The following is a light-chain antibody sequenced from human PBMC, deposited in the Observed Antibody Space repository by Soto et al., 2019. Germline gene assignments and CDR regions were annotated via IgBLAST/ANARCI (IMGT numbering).Light chain of an antibody. Sequence: IVLTQSPGTLSLSPGERATLSCRASQSVSSSYLAWYQQKPGQAPRLLIYGASSRATGIPDRFSGSWSGTDFSLTINRLEPEDFAVYYCQQYVSSPYTFGQGTKLEIK. V-gene: IGKV3-20*01. CDR3: QQYVSSPYT. CDR2: GAS. CDR1: QSVSSSY. J-gene: IGKJ2*01.